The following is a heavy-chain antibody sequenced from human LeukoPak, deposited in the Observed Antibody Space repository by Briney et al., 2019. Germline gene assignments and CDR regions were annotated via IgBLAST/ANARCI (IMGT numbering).Heavy chain of an antibody. J-gene: IGHJ4*02. D-gene: IGHD1-1*01. CDR2: TYYRSKWYT. CDR3: ARSTGPIDY. V-gene: IGHV6-1*01. CDR1: GDSVSSNSAA. Sequence: SQTLSLTCAISGDSVSSNSAACNWIRQSPSRGLEWLGRTYYRSKWYTYYAVSVKSRISINRDTSKNQISLQLNSVTPEDTAVYYCARSTGPIDYWGQGTLVTVSS.